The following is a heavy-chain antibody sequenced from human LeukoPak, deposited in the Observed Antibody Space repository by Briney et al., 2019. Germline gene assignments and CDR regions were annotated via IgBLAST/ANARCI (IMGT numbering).Heavy chain of an antibody. J-gene: IGHJ4*02. CDR3: ARDLAWGGY. Sequence: GGSLRLSCVASGFTFSIYTMSWVRQAPGKGLEWVSSITSSSSSMYSADTVKGRLTISRDNAKNSLYLQMNSLRAEDTAVYYCARDLAWGGYWGQGTLVTVSS. V-gene: IGHV3-21*01. CDR2: ITSSSSSM. CDR1: GFTFSIYT. D-gene: IGHD7-27*01.